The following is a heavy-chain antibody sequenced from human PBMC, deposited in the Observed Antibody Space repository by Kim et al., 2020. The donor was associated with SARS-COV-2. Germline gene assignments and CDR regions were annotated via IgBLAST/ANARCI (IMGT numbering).Heavy chain of an antibody. CDR3: ARTRITMIVLVTHFDS. D-gene: IGHD3-22*01. V-gene: IGHV4-31*02. Sequence: SRKSRVTISVDTSKNQFSLKLSSVTATDTSVYYCARTRITMIVLVTHFDSWGQRTLVTVSS. J-gene: IGHJ4*02.